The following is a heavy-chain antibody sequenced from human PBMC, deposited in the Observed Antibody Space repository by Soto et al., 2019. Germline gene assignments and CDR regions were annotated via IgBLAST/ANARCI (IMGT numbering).Heavy chain of an antibody. D-gene: IGHD2-15*01. CDR2: ISSSSSYI. Sequence: GGSLRLSCAASGFTFSSYSMNWVRQAPGKGLEWVSSISSSSSYIYYADSVKGRFTISRDNAKNSLYLQMNSLRAEDTAVYYCASPLRYYSGGSCPTTYYYYYGMDVWGQGTTVTVSS. CDR3: ASPLRYYSGGSCPTTYYYYYGMDV. CDR1: GFTFSSYS. J-gene: IGHJ6*02. V-gene: IGHV3-21*01.